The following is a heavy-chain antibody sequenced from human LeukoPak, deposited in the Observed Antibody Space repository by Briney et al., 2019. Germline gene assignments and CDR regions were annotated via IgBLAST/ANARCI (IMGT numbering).Heavy chain of an antibody. J-gene: IGHJ6*03. V-gene: IGHV3-21*01. CDR2: ITSSGTYI. CDR3: ARDPYSGNYGNYYYYYMDV. Sequence: GGSLKLSCATSGFTFNNYNMNWVRQAPGRALEWVSSITSSGTYIFYADSVKGRFTISRDNAKNSLYLQMNSLGPEDTAVYYCARDPYSGNYGNYYYYYMDVWGKGTTVTVSS. D-gene: IGHD1-26*01. CDR1: GFTFNNYN.